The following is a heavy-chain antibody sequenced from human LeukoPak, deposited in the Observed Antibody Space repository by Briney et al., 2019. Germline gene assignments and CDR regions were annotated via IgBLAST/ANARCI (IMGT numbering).Heavy chain of an antibody. CDR2: IKQDGSEK. D-gene: IGHD1-26*01. CDR3: ARHYSGSYSEFDY. J-gene: IGHJ4*02. CDR1: GFTFSSYW. V-gene: IGHV3-7*01. Sequence: PGGSLRLSCAASGFTFSSYWMSWVRQAPGKGLEWVANIKQDGSEKYYVDSVKGQFTISRDNAKNSLYLQMNSLRAEDTAVYYCARHYSGSYSEFDYWGQGTLVTVSS.